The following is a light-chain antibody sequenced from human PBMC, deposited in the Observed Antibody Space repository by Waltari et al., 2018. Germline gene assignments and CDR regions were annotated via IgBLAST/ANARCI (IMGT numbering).Light chain of an antibody. V-gene: IGLV4-69*01. Sequence: QLVLTQSPSASASLGASVKLTCTLSSGHSSNIIAWLQQQPEKGPRYVMKVNMDGSRSKGEESADRVSGSSSGAERYLTIASVQSEDEADYYCQTGGHGTWVFGGGTTLTVL. CDR3: QTGGHGTWV. J-gene: IGLJ3*02. CDR2: VNMDGSR. CDR1: SGHSSNI.